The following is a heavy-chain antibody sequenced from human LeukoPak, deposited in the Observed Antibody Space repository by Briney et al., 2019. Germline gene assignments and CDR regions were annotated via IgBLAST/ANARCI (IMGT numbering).Heavy chain of an antibody. D-gene: IGHD4-23*01. CDR1: GYTFTSYG. Sequence: GASVKVSCKASGYTFTSYGISWVRQAPGQGLEWMGWISAYNGNTNYAQKLQGRVTMTTDTSTSTAYMELRSLRSDDTAVYYCAREGITVVTPREYYYYYYGMDVWGQGTTVTVSS. CDR2: ISAYNGNT. J-gene: IGHJ6*02. V-gene: IGHV1-18*01. CDR3: AREGITVVTPREYYYYYYGMDV.